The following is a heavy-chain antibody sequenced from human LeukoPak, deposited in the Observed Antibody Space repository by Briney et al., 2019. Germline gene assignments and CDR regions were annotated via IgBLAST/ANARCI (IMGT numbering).Heavy chain of an antibody. Sequence: GGSLRLSCAASGFTFSTYSKNWVRQAPGKGLEWVSFIRHDSTDLYYADSVKGRFTISRDNVKNLLYLQMNSLTAEDTAVYYCARDWFGETVWGRGTLVTVSS. CDR1: GFTFSTYS. J-gene: IGHJ4*02. V-gene: IGHV3-48*01. CDR2: IRHDSTDL. D-gene: IGHD3-10*01. CDR3: ARDWFGETV.